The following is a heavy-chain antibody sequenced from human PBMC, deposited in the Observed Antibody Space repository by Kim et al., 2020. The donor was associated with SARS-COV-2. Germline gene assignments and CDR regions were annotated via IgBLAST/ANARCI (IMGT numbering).Heavy chain of an antibody. CDR3: AKDLIAARHYYYYYGMDV. J-gene: IGHJ6*02. V-gene: IGHV3-30*02. D-gene: IGHD6-6*01. Sequence: KGRFTISRDNSKNTLYLQMNSLRAEDTAVYYCAKDLIAARHYYYYYGMDVWGQGTTVTVSS.